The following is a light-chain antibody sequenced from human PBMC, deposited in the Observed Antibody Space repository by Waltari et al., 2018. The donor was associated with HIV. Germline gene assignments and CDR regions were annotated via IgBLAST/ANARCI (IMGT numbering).Light chain of an antibody. CDR3: CSYAGDSNYV. Sequence: QSALTQPASVSGPLGQSISISCSGSSSDLGLYNLVSWYQVSPGKAPKLIIHEVNKRPSGVSDRFSGSKSGKTASLTISGLQTEDEADYYCCSYAGDSNYVFGTGTKVTVL. J-gene: IGLJ1*01. CDR1: SSDLGLYNL. V-gene: IGLV2-23*02. CDR2: EVN.